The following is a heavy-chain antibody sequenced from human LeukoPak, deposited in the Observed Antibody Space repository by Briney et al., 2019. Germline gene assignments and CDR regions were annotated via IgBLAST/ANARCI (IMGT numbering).Heavy chain of an antibody. Sequence: PGGSLRLSCVGSGFTFSTYWMHWVRHAPGKGLMWVSRIKSDGSRTTYADSVKGRFTISRDNAKNTLYLQMNSLRVEDTAMYFCVRDLGSSGWYDTFDTWGQGTMVTVSS. J-gene: IGHJ3*02. CDR3: VRDLGSSGWYDTFDT. CDR1: GFTFSTYW. D-gene: IGHD6-19*01. CDR2: IKSDGSRT. V-gene: IGHV3-74*01.